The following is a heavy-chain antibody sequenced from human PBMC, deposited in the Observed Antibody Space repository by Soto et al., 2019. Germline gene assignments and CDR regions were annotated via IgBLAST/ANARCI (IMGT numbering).Heavy chain of an antibody. Sequence: QVQLQESGPGLVKPSQTLSLTCTVSGGSISSGEYYWSWIRQLPGMGLEWIGYISYSGTTYYNPSLRSRLSISGDTSNDQFSLKLNSVTAADTAVYFCASRYYDYVWGSFFDFWGQGTLVTVSS. CDR1: GGSISSGEYY. J-gene: IGHJ4*02. V-gene: IGHV4-31*03. CDR3: ASRYYDYVWGSFFDF. CDR2: ISYSGTT. D-gene: IGHD3-16*01.